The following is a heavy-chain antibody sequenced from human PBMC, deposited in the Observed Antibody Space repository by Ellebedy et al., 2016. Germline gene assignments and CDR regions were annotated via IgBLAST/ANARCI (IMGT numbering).Heavy chain of an antibody. V-gene: IGHV4-61*02. J-gene: IGHJ5*02. Sequence: SETLSLTXTVSGGSISSGDYYWSWIRQPPGKGLEWIGRIYTSGSTNYNPSLKSRVTMSVDTSKNQFSLKLSSVTAADTAVYYCARGNDYVWGSYRNWFDPWGQGTLVTVSS. CDR2: IYTSGST. CDR1: GGSISSGDYY. D-gene: IGHD3-16*02. CDR3: ARGNDYVWGSYRNWFDP.